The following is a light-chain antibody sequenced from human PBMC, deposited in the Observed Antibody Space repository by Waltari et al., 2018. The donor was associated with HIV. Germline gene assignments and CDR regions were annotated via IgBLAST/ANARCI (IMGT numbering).Light chain of an antibody. CDR3: QQSHSVPLT. CDR1: QDISNS. Sequence: DIEMTQSPSALSASVGDSVTISCRSSQDISNSLYWYQQEPGKAPKLLIYSASSLKSGVPSRFSGSGSGTDFALTINGLQPEDFATYYCQQSHSVPLTFGPGTKLDF. V-gene: IGKV1-39*01. CDR2: SAS. J-gene: IGKJ3*01.